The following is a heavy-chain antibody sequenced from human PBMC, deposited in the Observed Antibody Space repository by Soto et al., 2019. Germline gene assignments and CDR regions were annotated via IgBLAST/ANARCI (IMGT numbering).Heavy chain of an antibody. D-gene: IGHD2-15*01. CDR3: AKDAEGSLKWWYFDL. V-gene: IGHV3-30*18. Sequence: QVQLVESGGGVVQPGRSLRLSCAASGFTFSSYGMHWVRQAPGKGLEWVAVISYDGSNKYYADSVKGRFTISRDNSKNTLYLQMNSLRAEDTAVYYCAKDAEGSLKWWYFDLWGRGTLVTVSS. J-gene: IGHJ2*01. CDR1: GFTFSSYG. CDR2: ISYDGSNK.